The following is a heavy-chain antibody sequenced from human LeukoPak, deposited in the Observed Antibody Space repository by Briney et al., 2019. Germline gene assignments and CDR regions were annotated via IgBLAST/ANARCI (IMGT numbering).Heavy chain of an antibody. CDR2: ISSSSSYI. J-gene: IGHJ4*02. V-gene: IGHV3-21*01. CDR3: ARDSGYSYGRPYYFDY. CDR1: GFTFSTYS. Sequence: GGSLRLSCAASGFTFSTYSMNWVRQAPGKGLEWVSSISSSSSYIYYADSVKGRFTISRDNAKNSLYLQMNSLRAEDTAVYYCARDSGYSYGRPYYFDYWGQGTLVTVSS. D-gene: IGHD5-18*01.